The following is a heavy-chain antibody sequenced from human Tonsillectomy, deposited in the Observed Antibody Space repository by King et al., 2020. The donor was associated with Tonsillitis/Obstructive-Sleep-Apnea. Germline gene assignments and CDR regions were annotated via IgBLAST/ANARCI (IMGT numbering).Heavy chain of an antibody. CDR2: INWNGDST. J-gene: IGHJ4*02. CDR1: GVTVDDFG. V-gene: IGHV3-20*04. D-gene: IGHD4-17*01. Sequence: VQLVQSGGGVVWPGGSLRLSCAASGVTVDDFGMSWVRQAPGKGLEWVSGINWNGDSTHYADSVKGRFAIFRDNAKKSLYLQMSSLRAEDTAFYYCAKNYGDPEYWGQGTLVTVSS. CDR3: AKNYGDPEY.